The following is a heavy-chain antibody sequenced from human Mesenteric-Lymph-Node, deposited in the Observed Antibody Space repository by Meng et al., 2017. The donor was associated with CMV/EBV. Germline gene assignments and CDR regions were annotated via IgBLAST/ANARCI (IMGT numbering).Heavy chain of an antibody. Sequence: LTCAVYGGSFRGSSWSWIRQPPGKGLEWIGEINHSGSTNYNPSLKSRVIISVDKSKNQFSLKVSSVTAADTAVYYCASWSAANWFDPWGQGTLVTVSS. D-gene: IGHD6-13*01. J-gene: IGHJ5*02. CDR2: INHSGST. CDR3: ASWSAANWFDP. V-gene: IGHV4-34*01. CDR1: GGSFRGSS.